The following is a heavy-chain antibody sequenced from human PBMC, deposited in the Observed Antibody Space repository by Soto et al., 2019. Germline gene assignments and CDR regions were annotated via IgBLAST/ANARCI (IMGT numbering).Heavy chain of an antibody. V-gene: IGHV1-69*01. CDR1: GGSFSRYS. D-gene: IGHD3-22*01. CDR3: ARPDEGGYYSDHHYYYALDL. Sequence: QVQLLQSGSEVKKPGSSVKVSCRASGGSFSRYSISWVRQAPGQGLEWMGGIVPIFGTTNYAPRFRDRLTITADESTRTAFMELTTLTSDDTAIYDCARPDEGGYYSDHHYYYALDLWGQGTAITVTS. J-gene: IGHJ6*02. CDR2: IVPIFGTT.